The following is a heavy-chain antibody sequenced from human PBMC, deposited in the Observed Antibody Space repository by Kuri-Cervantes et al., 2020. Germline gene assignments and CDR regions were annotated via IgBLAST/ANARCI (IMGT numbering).Heavy chain of an antibody. CDR1: GFIFSNYW. D-gene: IGHD3-16*02. CDR2: IKEDGSDK. CDR3: ARDSGASGSCRYEY. J-gene: IGHJ4*02. Sequence: GESLKISCAASGFIFSNYWMTWVRQAPGKGLEWVANIKEDGSDKYYVDSVRGRFTISRDNSKNTLYLQMNSLRVEDTAVYYCARDSGASGSCRYEYWGQGTLVTVSS. V-gene: IGHV3-7*03.